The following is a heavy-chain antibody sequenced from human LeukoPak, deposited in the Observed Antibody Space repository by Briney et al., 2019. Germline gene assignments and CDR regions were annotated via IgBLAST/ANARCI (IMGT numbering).Heavy chain of an antibody. V-gene: IGHV1-18*01. CDR3: ARGYSYGYGPLDY. J-gene: IGHJ4*02. D-gene: IGHD5-18*01. CDR2: ISTDNGNK. CDR1: GYSFTSYG. Sequence: ASVNLSCKASGYSFTSYGINWVRQAPGQGLEWMGWISTDNGNKDYAQNLQGRVTMTTDTSTSTAYMELRSLRSDDTAVYYCARGYSYGYGPLDYWGEGTLVTVSS.